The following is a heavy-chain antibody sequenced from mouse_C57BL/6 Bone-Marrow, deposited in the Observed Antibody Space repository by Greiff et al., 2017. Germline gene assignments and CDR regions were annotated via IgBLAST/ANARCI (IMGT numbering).Heavy chain of an antibody. Sequence: QVQLQQPGAELVKPGASVKLSCKASGYTFTNYWMHWVKQRPRQGLEWIGMMHPNGGSPDYNEKFKSEATLSVDKSSRTAYMELSSLTSEDSAVYYCARSYDYDDYTMDYWGQGTSVTVSS. J-gene: IGHJ4*01. CDR2: MHPNGGSP. CDR3: ARSYDYDDYTMDY. D-gene: IGHD2-4*01. V-gene: IGHV1-64*01. CDR1: GYTFTNYW.